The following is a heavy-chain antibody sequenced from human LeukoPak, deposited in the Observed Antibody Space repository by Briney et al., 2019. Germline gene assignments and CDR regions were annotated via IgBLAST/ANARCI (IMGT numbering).Heavy chain of an antibody. J-gene: IGHJ4*02. CDR1: GGSFSNYV. CDR2: IVPQLGVI. D-gene: IGHD1-26*01. V-gene: IGHV1-69*04. CDR3: ARDGTLGASDY. Sequence: SVKVSCKASGGSFSNYVFSWVRQAPGQGLEWMGRIVPQLGVINHAQQFQGRITFTADTFTADTSTSTVYMELSSLRSEDTAVYSCARDGTLGASDYWGQGTLVTVSS.